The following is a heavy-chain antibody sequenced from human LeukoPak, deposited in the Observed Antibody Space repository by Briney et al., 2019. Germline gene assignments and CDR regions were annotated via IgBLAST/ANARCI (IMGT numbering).Heavy chain of an antibody. D-gene: IGHD6-13*01. CDR3: ARSPAYSREELDS. CDR1: GFTFDDYT. CDR2: VSWDGFTT. V-gene: IGHV3-43*01. Sequence: PGGSLRLSCEASGFTFDDYTMHWVRQRPGRGLEWVSLVSWDGFTTFYEDSVKGRFIISRDNSKNSIHLQMNSLGFEDTAFYFCARSPAYSREELDSWGPGTLVTVSS. J-gene: IGHJ4*02.